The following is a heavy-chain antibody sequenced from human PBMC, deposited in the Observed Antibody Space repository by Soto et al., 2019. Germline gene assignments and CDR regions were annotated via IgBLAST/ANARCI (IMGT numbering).Heavy chain of an antibody. J-gene: IGHJ4*02. V-gene: IGHV1-18*01. Sequence: ASVKVSCKASGYTFISYGISWVRQAPGQGLEWMGWISPYNGNTNYGQKLQGRVTMTTDTSTSTAYMELRSLRSDDTAVYYCARESDFWSGYYHNWGQGTLVTVSS. CDR3: ARESDFWSGYYHN. D-gene: IGHD3-3*01. CDR2: ISPYNGNT. CDR1: GYTFISYG.